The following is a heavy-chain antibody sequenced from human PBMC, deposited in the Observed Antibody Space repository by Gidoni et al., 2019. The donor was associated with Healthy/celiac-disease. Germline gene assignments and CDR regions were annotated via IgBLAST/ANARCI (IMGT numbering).Heavy chain of an antibody. CDR2: ISSSSSTI. D-gene: IGHD6-19*01. Sequence: MNWVRQAPGKGLEWVSYISSSSSTIYYADSVKGRFTISRDNAKNSLYLQMNSLRDEDTAVYYCARDIENGRIAVAGPGFDYWGQGTLVTVSS. CDR3: ARDIENGRIAVAGPGFDY. V-gene: IGHV3-48*02. J-gene: IGHJ4*02.